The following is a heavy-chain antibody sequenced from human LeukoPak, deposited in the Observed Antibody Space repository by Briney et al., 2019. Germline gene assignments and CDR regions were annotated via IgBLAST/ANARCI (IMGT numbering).Heavy chain of an antibody. Sequence: PGGSLRLSCVVSGFSFSDSYMTWLRQTPGKGLESLAYISPSSHDIYYADSVKGRFTISRDNARTSLYLQMNSLRPEDTAFYYCARDGGWYKRGLDYYYYYMDVWGKGTTVTVSS. CDR2: ISPSSHDI. CDR3: ARDGGWYKRGLDYYYYYMDV. CDR1: GFSFSDSY. D-gene: IGHD6-19*01. V-gene: IGHV3-11*01. J-gene: IGHJ6*03.